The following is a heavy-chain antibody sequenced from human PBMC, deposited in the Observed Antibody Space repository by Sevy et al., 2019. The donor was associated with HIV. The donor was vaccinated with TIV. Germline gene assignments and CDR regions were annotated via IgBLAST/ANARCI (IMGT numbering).Heavy chain of an antibody. CDR2: IKQDGSEK. Sequence: GGSLRLSCAASGFTFSSYWMSWVRQAPGKGLEWVANIKQDGSEKYYVDSVKGRFTISRDNAKNSLYLQMNSLRAEETAVYYCARPYYYGSGRLGAFDIWGQGTMVTVSS. CDR1: GFTFSSYW. J-gene: IGHJ3*02. CDR3: ARPYYYGSGRLGAFDI. D-gene: IGHD3-10*01. V-gene: IGHV3-7*01.